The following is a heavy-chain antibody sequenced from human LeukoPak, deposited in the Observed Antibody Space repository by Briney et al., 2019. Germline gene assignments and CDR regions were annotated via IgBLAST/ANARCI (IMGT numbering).Heavy chain of an antibody. CDR1: GGSFSPAH. Sequence: SETLSLTCTFSGGSFSPAHWSWVRQPPGKGLEWIGVICDNGNTDYNPSLKSRVTISVDTSKSQFSLKLSSLAAADTAVYYCATGRDPYKTGHWGQGTLVTVSS. CDR3: ATGRDPYKTGH. CDR2: ICDNGNT. V-gene: IGHV4-59*01. D-gene: IGHD5-24*01. J-gene: IGHJ4*02.